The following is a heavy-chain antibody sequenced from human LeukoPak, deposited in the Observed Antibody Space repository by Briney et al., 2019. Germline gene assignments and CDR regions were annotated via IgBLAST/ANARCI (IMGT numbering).Heavy chain of an antibody. CDR3: TRDTDYGSATNYFDS. CDR1: GFTFDDYA. J-gene: IGHJ4*02. D-gene: IGHD3-10*01. Sequence: PGGSLRLSCAASGFTFDDYAMHWVRQAPGKGLEWVALISWEGDTTYYADSVRGRFTISRDNSKNSLYLQMNSLRTEDTAFYYCTRDTDYGSATNYFDSWGQGTLVSASS. V-gene: IGHV3-43*01. CDR2: ISWEGDTT.